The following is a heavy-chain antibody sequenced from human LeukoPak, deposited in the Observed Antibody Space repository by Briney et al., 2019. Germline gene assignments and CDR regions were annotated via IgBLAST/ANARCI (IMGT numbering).Heavy chain of an antibody. CDR2: INPNSGGT. J-gene: IGHJ4*02. CDR3: ARRGYFDWLSLY. Sequence: ASVKVSCQASGYTFTCYYMHWVRQAPGQGLEWMRWINPNSGGTNYTQKVQGRGTMTRDTTISTAYMELSRLRSDDTAVYYCARRGYFDWLSLYWGQGTLVTVSS. CDR1: GYTFTCYY. V-gene: IGHV1-2*02. D-gene: IGHD3-9*01.